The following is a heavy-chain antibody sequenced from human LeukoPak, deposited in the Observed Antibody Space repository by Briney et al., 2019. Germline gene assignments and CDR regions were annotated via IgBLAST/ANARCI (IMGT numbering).Heavy chain of an antibody. D-gene: IGHD1-14*01. CDR2: IYYSGST. Sequence: SETLSLTCTVSGGSISSSSYYWGWIRQPPGKGLEWIGSIYYSGSTYYNPSLKSRVTISVDTSKNQFSLKLSSVTAADTAVYYCARRNRGRKDYFDHWGQGTLVTVSS. V-gene: IGHV4-39*01. CDR1: GGSISSSSYY. CDR3: ARRNRGRKDYFDH. J-gene: IGHJ4*02.